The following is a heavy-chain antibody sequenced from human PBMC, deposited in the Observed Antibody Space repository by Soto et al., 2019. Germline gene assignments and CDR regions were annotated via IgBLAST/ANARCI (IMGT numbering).Heavy chain of an antibody. D-gene: IGHD3-9*01. CDR2: IYYSGTT. CDR1: GASISNSY. J-gene: IGHJ4*02. Sequence: PSETLSLTCTVSGASISNSYWSWIRQPPGKGLEWIGHIYYSGTTNYNPSLKSRVTISVDTSKNQFSLKLSSVTAADTAVYYCARLEVDILTGYPYYFDYWGQGTLVTVSS. V-gene: IGHV4-59*12. CDR3: ARLEVDILTGYPYYFDY.